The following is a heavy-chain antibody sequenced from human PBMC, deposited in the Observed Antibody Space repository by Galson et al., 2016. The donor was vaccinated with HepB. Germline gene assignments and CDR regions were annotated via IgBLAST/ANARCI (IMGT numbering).Heavy chain of an antibody. CDR3: ARDPFGVVVPAAEGG. CDR2: MNHRGST. J-gene: IGHJ4*02. V-gene: IGHV4-34*01. D-gene: IGHD2-2*01. Sequence: ETLSLTCAVYGGSFSGYYWSWIRQSPGKGLEWIGEMNHRGSTNYSPSLKSRVTISGDTSKKQFSLKLSSVTAADTAVYYCARDPFGVVVPAAEGGWGQGTLVTVSS. CDR1: GGSFSGYY.